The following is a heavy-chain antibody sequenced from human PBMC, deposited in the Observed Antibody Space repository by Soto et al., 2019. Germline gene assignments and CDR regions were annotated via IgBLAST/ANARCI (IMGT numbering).Heavy chain of an antibody. CDR1: GYTFTNYG. V-gene: IGHV1-18*01. D-gene: IGHD6-13*01. J-gene: IGHJ1*01. Sequence: QVQLVQSGAEVKKPGASVKVSCKASGYTFTNYGISWVRQAPGQVPEWMGWISGYNGNTKYAQTLQGRVTMTTDTSTSTVYMELRSLRSDDTAVYYCARGGSSWSAEYYQHWGQGTLVIVSS. CDR3: ARGGSSWSAEYYQH. CDR2: ISGYNGNT.